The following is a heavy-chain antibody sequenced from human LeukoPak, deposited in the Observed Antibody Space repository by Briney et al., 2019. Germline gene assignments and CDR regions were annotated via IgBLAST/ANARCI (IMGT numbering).Heavy chain of an antibody. V-gene: IGHV4-4*07. CDR1: GGSISSYY. J-gene: IGHJ3*02. CDR3: ARDERSIDAFDI. D-gene: IGHD1-1*01. CDR2: IYTSGGT. Sequence: SETLSLTCTVSGGSISSYYWSWIRQPAGKGLEWIRRIYTSGGTNYNPSLKSRVTMSVDTSKNQFSLKLSSVTAADTAVYYCARDERSIDAFDIWGQGTMVTVSS.